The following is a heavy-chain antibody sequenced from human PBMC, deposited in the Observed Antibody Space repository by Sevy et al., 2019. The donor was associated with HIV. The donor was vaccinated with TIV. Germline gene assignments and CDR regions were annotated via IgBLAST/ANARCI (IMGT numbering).Heavy chain of an antibody. D-gene: IGHD3-22*01. V-gene: IGHV3-9*01. J-gene: IGHJ4*02. Sequence: GGSLRLSCAASGFTFDDYAMHWVRQAPGKGLEWVSGISWHRGSIGYADSVKGLFTTFRDNGKNSLYLQMNSLRAEDTALYYCAKVPGYYYDSSGYYHYWGQGTLVTVSS. CDR3: AKVPGYYYDSSGYYHY. CDR1: GFTFDDYA. CDR2: ISWHRGSI.